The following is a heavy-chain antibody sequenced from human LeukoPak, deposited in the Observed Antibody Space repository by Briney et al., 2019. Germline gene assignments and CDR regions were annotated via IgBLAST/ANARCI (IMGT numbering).Heavy chain of an antibody. CDR3: AREDAFDI. CDR2: ISSSSSYI. Sequence: GRSLRLSCAASGFTFSSYGMHWVRQAPGKGLEWVSSISSSSSYIYYADSVKGRFTISRDNAKNSLYLQMNSLRAEDTAVYYCAREDAFDIWGQGTMVTVSS. J-gene: IGHJ3*02. V-gene: IGHV3-21*01. CDR1: GFTFSSYG.